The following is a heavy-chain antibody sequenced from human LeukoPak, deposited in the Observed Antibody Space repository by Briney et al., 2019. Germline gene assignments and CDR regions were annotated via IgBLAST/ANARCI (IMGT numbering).Heavy chain of an antibody. Sequence: GSLRLSCAASGFTFSSYWMSWVRQAPGKGLEWIGEINHSGSTNYNPSLKSRVTISVDTSKNQFSLKLSSVTAADTAVYYCARVARYFAGWGQGTLVTVSS. CDR3: ARVARYFAG. D-gene: IGHD3-9*01. V-gene: IGHV4-34*01. CDR1: GFTFSSYW. CDR2: INHSGST. J-gene: IGHJ4*02.